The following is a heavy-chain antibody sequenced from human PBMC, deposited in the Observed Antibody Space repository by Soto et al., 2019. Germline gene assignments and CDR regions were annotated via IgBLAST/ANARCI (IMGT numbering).Heavy chain of an antibody. CDR3: ARDMVPSGSYYYGMDI. J-gene: IGHJ6*02. CDR1: GFTFSSYG. Sequence: GGSLRLSCAASGFTFSSYGMHWVRPAPGKGLEWVAVIWYDGSNKYYADSVKGRFTISRDNSKNTLYLQMYSLRAEDTAVYYCARDMVPSGSYYYGMDIWGQGTTVTVSS. CDR2: IWYDGSNK. V-gene: IGHV3-33*01. D-gene: IGHD1-26*01.